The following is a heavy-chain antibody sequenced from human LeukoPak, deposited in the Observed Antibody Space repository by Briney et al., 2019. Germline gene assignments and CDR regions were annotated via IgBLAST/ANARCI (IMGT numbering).Heavy chain of an antibody. V-gene: IGHV4-39*01. D-gene: IGHD2-2*02. CDR1: GGSISSSRYY. CDR2: IYYSGST. Sequence: SETLSLTCTVSGGSISSSRYYWRWIRQPPGKGLEWIGSIYYSGSTYYNPSLKSRVTISVDTSKNQFSLKLSSVTAADTAVYYCARHREPAAILEWGQGTLVTVSS. CDR3: ARHREPAAILE. J-gene: IGHJ4*02.